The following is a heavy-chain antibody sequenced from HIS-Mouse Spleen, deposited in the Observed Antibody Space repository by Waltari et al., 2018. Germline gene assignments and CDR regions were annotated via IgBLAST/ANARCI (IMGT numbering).Heavy chain of an antibody. CDR3: AREIPYSSSWYDWYFDL. CDR2: IYYSGRT. V-gene: IGHV4-39*07. J-gene: IGHJ2*01. D-gene: IGHD6-13*01. CDR1: GGSISNSRYY. Sequence: QLQLQESGPGLVKPSETLSLTCTVSGGSISNSRYYWGWIRHPPGEGLGWIGSIYYSGRTYDNPALKGRVTISVDTSKTQFSLKLSSVTAADTAVYYCAREIPYSSSWYDWYFDLWGRGTLVTVSS.